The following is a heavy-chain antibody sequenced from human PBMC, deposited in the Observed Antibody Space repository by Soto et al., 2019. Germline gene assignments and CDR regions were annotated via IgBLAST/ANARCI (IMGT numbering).Heavy chain of an antibody. D-gene: IGHD3-22*01. V-gene: IGHV1-69*13. CDR3: ARIRSDSSSYYLDY. CDR1: VRTFRSHG. CDR2: TIPNFGTA. J-gene: IGHJ4*02. Sequence: SVQGSCKASVRTFRSHGIIWVRQAPGQGLEWMGVTIPNFGTAHDALKFQGRVTISADESTSTAYMELSSLRYEDTAVYYCARIRSDSSSYYLDYWGQGTPVTVSS.